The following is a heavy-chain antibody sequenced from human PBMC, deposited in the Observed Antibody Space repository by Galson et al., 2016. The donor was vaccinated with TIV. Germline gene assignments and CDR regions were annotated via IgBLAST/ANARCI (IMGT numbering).Heavy chain of an antibody. D-gene: IGHD3-22*01. CDR1: GGIFSNYG. CDR2: TIPIFGTA. J-gene: IGHJ4*02. Sequence: PVKVSCKASGGIFSNYGINWVRQAPGQGPEWMGGTIPIFGTAIYAQQFQGRVTITADRSTTTVYMELSSLRSEDTAVYYCARGALKYHYDSSGYFFDYWGQGTLVTVSS. V-gene: IGHV1-69*06. CDR3: ARGALKYHYDSSGYFFDY.